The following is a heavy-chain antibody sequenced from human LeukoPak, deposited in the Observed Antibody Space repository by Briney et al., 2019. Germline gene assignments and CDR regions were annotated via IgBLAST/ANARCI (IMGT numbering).Heavy chain of an antibody. D-gene: IGHD6-19*01. J-gene: IGHJ6*02. Sequence: GGSLRLSCAASGFTFSSYGMNWVRQAPGKGLEWVSSISSSSSYIYYADSVKGRFTISRDNAKNSLYLQMNSLRAEDTAVYYCARDRQWLGGMDVWGQGTTVTVSS. V-gene: IGHV3-21*01. CDR2: ISSSSSYI. CDR3: ARDRQWLGGMDV. CDR1: GFTFSSYG.